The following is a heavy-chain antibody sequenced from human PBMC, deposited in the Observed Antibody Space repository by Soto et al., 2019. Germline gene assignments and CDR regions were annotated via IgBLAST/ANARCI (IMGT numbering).Heavy chain of an antibody. D-gene: IGHD2-15*01. V-gene: IGHV5-51*01. J-gene: IGHJ4*02. CDR3: AVTHGGNNYYFDY. CDR1: GYRFTTYW. CDR2: IHPDDSDT. Sequence: GESLKISCKGSGYRFTTYWIGWVRQMPGKGLEWMGIIHPDDSDTRYSPSFQGQVTISVDKSISTAYLQWSSLKASDTAMYYCAVTHGGNNYYFDYWGQGTLVTVS.